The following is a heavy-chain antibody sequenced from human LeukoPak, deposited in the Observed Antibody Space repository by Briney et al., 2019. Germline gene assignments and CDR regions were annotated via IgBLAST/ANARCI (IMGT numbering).Heavy chain of an antibody. CDR3: ARVLYGDYGFDY. Sequence: ASVKVSCKASGCSFTSYYMHWVRQAPGQGLEWMGIINPSGGSTSYAQKFQGRVTMTRDTSTSTVYMELSSLRSEDTAVYYCARVLYGDYGFDYWGQGNLVTVCS. J-gene: IGHJ4*02. D-gene: IGHD4-17*01. CDR2: INPSGGST. CDR1: GCSFTSYY. V-gene: IGHV1-46*01.